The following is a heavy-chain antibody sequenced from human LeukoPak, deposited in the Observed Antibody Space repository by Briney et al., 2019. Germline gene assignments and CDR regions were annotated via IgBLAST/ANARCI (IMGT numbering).Heavy chain of an antibody. D-gene: IGHD1-26*01. CDR1: GYTFTSYD. V-gene: IGHV1-8*01. J-gene: IGHJ5*02. CDR3: ARSRWELPTGDLDPNWFDP. Sequence: GASVKVSCKASGYTFTSYDINWVRQATGQGLEWMGWVNPNSGNTGYAQKFQGRVTMTRNTSISTAYMELRSLRSDDTAVYYCARSRWELPTGDLDPNWFDPWGQGTLVTVSS. CDR2: VNPNSGNT.